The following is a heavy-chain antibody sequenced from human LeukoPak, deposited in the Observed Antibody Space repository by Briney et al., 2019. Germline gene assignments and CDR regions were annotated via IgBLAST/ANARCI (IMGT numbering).Heavy chain of an antibody. J-gene: IGHJ4*02. D-gene: IGHD4-17*01. CDR1: GFTFSSYE. Sequence: PGGSLRLSCAACGFTFSSYEMNWVRQAPGKGLEWVSYISSSGSTIYYADSVKGRFTISRDNAKNSLYLQMNSLRAEDTAVYYCARRHDYGDYEMDYWGQGTLVTVSS. V-gene: IGHV3-48*03. CDR3: ARRHDYGDYEMDY. CDR2: ISSSGSTI.